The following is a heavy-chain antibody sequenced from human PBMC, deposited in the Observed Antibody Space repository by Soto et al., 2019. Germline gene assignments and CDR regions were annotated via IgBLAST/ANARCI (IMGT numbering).Heavy chain of an antibody. D-gene: IGHD6-19*01. J-gene: IGHJ4*02. CDR2: ITSSSSPI. V-gene: IGHV3-48*01. Sequence: EVQLVESGGGLVQPGGSLRLSCTASGFTFSSYSMNWVRQAPGKGLEWVSYITSSSSPIYYADSVKGRFTISRDNAKNSLTLQRNILRTEDTAFYYCARSSSGWAYFFDYWGQGTLVTVSS. CDR3: ARSSSGWAYFFDY. CDR1: GFTFSSYS.